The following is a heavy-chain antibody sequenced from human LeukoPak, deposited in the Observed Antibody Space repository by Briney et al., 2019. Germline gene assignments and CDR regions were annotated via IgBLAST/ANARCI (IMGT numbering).Heavy chain of an antibody. CDR1: GGSISSSSYY. Sequence: SETLSLTCTVSGGSISSSSYYWGWIRQPPGKGLEWIGSIYYSGSTYYNPSLKSRVTISVDTSKNQFSLKLSSVTAADTAVYYCARAYYDYAWGSYRYTPGLFDYWGQGTLVTVSS. CDR3: ARAYYDYAWGSYRYTPGLFDY. J-gene: IGHJ4*02. V-gene: IGHV4-39*07. D-gene: IGHD3-16*02. CDR2: IYYSGST.